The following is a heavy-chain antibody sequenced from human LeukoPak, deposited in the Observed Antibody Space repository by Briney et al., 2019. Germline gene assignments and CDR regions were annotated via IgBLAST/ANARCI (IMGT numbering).Heavy chain of an antibody. CDR1: GYTLTVYY. D-gene: IGHD2-2*01. Sequence: ASVKVSCRASGYTLTVYYMHWVRQAPGQGLEWMGWINPNSGGTNYAQKFQGRVTMTRDTSISTAYMELSRLRSDDTAVYYCARFVVVPAAMGLSNWFDPWGQGTLVTVSS. CDR3: ARFVVVPAAMGLSNWFDP. J-gene: IGHJ5*02. CDR2: INPNSGGT. V-gene: IGHV1-2*02.